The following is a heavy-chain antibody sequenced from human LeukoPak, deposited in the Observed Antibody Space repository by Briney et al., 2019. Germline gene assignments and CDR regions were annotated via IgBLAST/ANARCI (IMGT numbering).Heavy chain of an antibody. CDR2: IDPNSGAT. J-gene: IGHJ4*02. V-gene: IGHV1-2*02. CDR3: ARPPGRDGYNRYDY. CDR1: GYTFTGYY. Sequence: ASVKVSCKTSGYTFTGYYMHWVRQAPGQGLEWMGWIDPNSGATNYAQKFQSRLTMTSDTSISTAYMEVNRLRSDDTAVYYCARPPGRDGYNRYDYWGQGTLVTVSS. D-gene: IGHD5-12*01.